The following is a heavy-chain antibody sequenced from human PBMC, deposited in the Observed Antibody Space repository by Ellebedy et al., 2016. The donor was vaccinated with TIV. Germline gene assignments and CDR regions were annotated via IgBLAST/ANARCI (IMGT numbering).Heavy chain of an antibody. V-gene: IGHV3-48*02. CDR3: AKGGLNDYGDYPDF. CDR2: ISDTTSNI. D-gene: IGHD4-17*01. Sequence: GESLKISCAASGFTFSTYSMNWVRQAPGKGLEWVSYISDTTSNIYYADSVKGRFTISRDNAKNSLYLQMNSLRDEDTAVYYCAKGGLNDYGDYPDFWGQGTLVTVSS. J-gene: IGHJ4*02. CDR1: GFTFSTYS.